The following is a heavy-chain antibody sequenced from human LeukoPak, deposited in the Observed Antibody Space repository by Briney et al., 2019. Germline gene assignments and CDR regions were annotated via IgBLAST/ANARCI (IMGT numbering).Heavy chain of an antibody. J-gene: IGHJ4*02. CDR1: GGSISSGSYY. V-gene: IGHV4-61*02. CDR3: ARNPVDSSSWSLDY. Sequence: PSETLSLTCTVSGGSISSGSYYWSWIRQPAGKGLEWIGRIYTSGSTNYNPSLKSRVTISVDTSKNQFSLKLSSVTAADTAVYYCARNPVDSSSWSLDYWGQGTLVTVSS. CDR2: IYTSGST. D-gene: IGHD6-13*01.